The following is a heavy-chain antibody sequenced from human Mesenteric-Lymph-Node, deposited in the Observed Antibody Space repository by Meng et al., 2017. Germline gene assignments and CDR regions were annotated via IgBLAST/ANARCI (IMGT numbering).Heavy chain of an antibody. CDR2: IYLAGSP. CDR1: GGSIGSSFY. D-gene: IGHD2-15*01. CDR3: VRHGGKYFDS. V-gene: IGHV4-4*02. J-gene: IGHJ4*02. Sequence: QVQLQESGPGLVKPSGTLSLTCTVSGGSIGSSFYWSWVRQSPGKGLEWIGQIYLAGSPNYNPSLESRVTISVDKSKNQFSLRLTSVTAADTAIFYCVRHGGKYFDSWGQGTLVTVSS.